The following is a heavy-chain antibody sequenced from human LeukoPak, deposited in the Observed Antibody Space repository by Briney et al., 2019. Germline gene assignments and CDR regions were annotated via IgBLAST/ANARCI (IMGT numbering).Heavy chain of an antibody. CDR3: AGEYDFWSGYQHFDY. CDR1: GFTFSRYW. CDR2: INSDGSST. Sequence: PGGSLRLSCAASGFTFSRYWMHWVRQAPGKGLVWVSRINSDGSSTSYADSVKGRFTISRDNAKNSLYLQMNSLRAEDTAVYYCAGEYDFWSGYQHFDYWGQGTLVTVSS. J-gene: IGHJ4*02. V-gene: IGHV3-74*01. D-gene: IGHD3-3*01.